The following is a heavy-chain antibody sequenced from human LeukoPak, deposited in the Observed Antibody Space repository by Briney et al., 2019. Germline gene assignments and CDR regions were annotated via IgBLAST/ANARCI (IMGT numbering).Heavy chain of an antibody. V-gene: IGHV4-31*03. CDR3: ARGRGRRALDY. CDR2: IYYSGST. CDR1: GGSISSGGYY. J-gene: IGHJ4*02. Sequence: SQTLSLTCTVSGGSISSGGYYWSWLRQHPGKGLEWIGYIYYSGSTYYNPSLKSRVTISVDTSKNQFPLKLSSVTAADTAVYYCARGRGRRALDYWGQGTLVTVSS. D-gene: IGHD3-10*01.